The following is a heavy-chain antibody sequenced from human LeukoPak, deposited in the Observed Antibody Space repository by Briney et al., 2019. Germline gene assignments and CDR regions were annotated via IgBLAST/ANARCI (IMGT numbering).Heavy chain of an antibody. J-gene: IGHJ4*02. CDR3: ARWGISSSSRNFDY. CDR1: GGSISNSRYY. D-gene: IGHD6-13*01. V-gene: IGHV4-39*01. CDR2: IYYSGST. Sequence: PPETLSLTCTVSGGSISNSRYYWGWIRQPPGKGLEWIGSIYYSGSTSYNPSLKSRVTISVDTSKNQFSLKLSSVTAADTAVYYCARWGISSSSRNFDYWGQGTLVTVSS.